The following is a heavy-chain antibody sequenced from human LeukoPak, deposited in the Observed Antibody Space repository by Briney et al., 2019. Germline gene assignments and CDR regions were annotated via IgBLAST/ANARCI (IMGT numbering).Heavy chain of an antibody. D-gene: IGHD3-22*01. V-gene: IGHV3-21*01. CDR1: GFTFSSYS. CDR2: ISSSSSYI. J-gene: IGHJ4*02. Sequence: PGRSLRLSCAASGFTFSSYSMNWVRQAPGKGLEWVSSISSSSSYIYYADSVKGRFTISRDNAKNSLYLQMNSLRAEDTAVYYCARASPPSSGYYTDYWGQGTLVTVSS. CDR3: ARASPPSSGYYTDY.